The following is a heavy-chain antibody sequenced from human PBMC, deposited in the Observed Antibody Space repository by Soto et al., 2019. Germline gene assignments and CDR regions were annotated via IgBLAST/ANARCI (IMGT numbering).Heavy chain of an antibody. CDR3: AVPLGYCSSTSCYTTYYYYGMDV. V-gene: IGHV1-2*02. J-gene: IGHJ6*02. CDR1: GYTFTGYY. CDR2: INPNSGGT. Sequence: ASVKVSCKASGYTFTGYYMHWVRQAPGQGLEWMGWINPNSGGTNYAQKFQGRVTMTRDTSISTAYMELSRLRSDDTAVYYCAVPLGYCSSTSCYTTYYYYGMDVWGQGTRVTFSS. D-gene: IGHD2-2*02.